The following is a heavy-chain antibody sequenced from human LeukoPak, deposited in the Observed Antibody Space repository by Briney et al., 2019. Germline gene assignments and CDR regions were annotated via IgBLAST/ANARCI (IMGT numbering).Heavy chain of an antibody. Sequence: GRSLRLSCAASGFTFSLYTMHWVRQAPGKGLEWVAVISYDGSDKYYADSVKGRFTISRDNAKNSLYLQMNSLRAEDTAVYYCAREVGATASHFDYWGQGTLVTVSS. CDR2: ISYDGSDK. V-gene: IGHV3-30*04. D-gene: IGHD1-26*01. CDR3: AREVGATASHFDY. CDR1: GFTFSLYT. J-gene: IGHJ4*02.